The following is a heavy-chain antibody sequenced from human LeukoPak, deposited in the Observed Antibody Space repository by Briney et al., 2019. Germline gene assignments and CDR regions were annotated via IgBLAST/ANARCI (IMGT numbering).Heavy chain of an antibody. J-gene: IGHJ4*02. CDR1: GFSFISYS. CDR3: AREGVPYGYDY. D-gene: IGHD5-18*01. V-gene: IGHV3-21*01. Sequence: GGSLRLSCAASGFSFISYSMNWVRQAPGKGLEWVSSISSGSTYIYYADSVKGRFTISRENAKNSLYLQMNSLRAEDTAVYYCAREGVPYGYDYWGQGTLVTVSS. CDR2: ISSGSTYI.